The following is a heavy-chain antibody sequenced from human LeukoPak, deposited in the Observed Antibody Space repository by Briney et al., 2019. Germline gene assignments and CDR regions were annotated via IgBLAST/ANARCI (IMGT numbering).Heavy chain of an antibody. CDR2: ISGSGGST. CDR1: GFTFSSYA. V-gene: IGHV3-23*01. J-gene: IGHJ3*02. D-gene: IGHD3-10*01. Sequence: GGSLRLSCAASGFTFSSYAMSWVRQAPGEGMEWVSAISGSGGSTYYADSVKGRFTISRDNSKNTLYLQMNSLRAEDTAVYYCAYITMVRRTSPDAFDIWGQGTMVTVSS. CDR3: AYITMVRRTSPDAFDI.